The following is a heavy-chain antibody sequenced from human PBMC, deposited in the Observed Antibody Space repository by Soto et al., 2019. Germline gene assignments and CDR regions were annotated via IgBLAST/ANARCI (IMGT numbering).Heavy chain of an antibody. CDR3: ASGLSGDKVDQ. J-gene: IGHJ4*02. D-gene: IGHD2-21*01. V-gene: IGHV4-30-4*01. CDR2: IYDSGNT. CDR1: GGSISDGAYY. Sequence: SETLSLTCTVSGGSISDGAYYWSWIRQPPGKGLEWIGHIYDSGNTYNNPSLKSRLTISVDTSKNHFSLNLNSVTAADTAVYYCASGLSGDKVDQWGQGTLVTVS.